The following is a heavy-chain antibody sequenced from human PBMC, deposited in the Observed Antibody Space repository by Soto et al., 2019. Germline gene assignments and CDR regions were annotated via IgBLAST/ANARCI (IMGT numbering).Heavy chain of an antibody. CDR1: GASFSTGVYY. D-gene: IGHD3-10*02. Sequence: KPSETLSLTCTVSGASFSTGVYYWTWILQHPGKGLEWIGYIDNSGSTYYNPSLTGRVDISVDTSKNEFSLNLQSLTAADTAFYYCAGAVSDFDVRRYRTSYFDQWGQGILVTVSS. J-gene: IGHJ4*02. CDR3: AGAVSDFDVRRYRTSYFDQ. V-gene: IGHV4-31*03. CDR2: IDNSGST.